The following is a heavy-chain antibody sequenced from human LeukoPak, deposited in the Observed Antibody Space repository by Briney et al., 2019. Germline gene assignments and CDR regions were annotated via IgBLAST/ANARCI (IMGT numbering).Heavy chain of an antibody. J-gene: IGHJ3*02. CDR1: GGTFSSYA. D-gene: IGHD3-22*01. CDR3: ARGKSDSSGYYYADAFDI. V-gene: IGHV1-69*05. Sequence: GASVKVSCKASGGTFSSYAISWVRQAPGQGLEWMGGIIPIFGTANYAQKFQGRVTITTDESTGTAYMELSGLRSEDTAVYYCARGKSDSSGYYYADAFDIWGQGTMVAVSS. CDR2: IIPIFGTA.